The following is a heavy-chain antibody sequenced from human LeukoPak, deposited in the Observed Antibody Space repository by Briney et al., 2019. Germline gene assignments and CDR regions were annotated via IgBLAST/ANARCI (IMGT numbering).Heavy chain of an antibody. J-gene: IGHJ4*02. D-gene: IGHD3-22*01. Sequence: PSETLSLTCTVPGGSISSYYWSWIRQPPGKGLEWIGYIYYSGSTNYNPSLKSRVTISVDTSKNQFSLKLSSVTAADTAVYYCARGGDYYDSSGYDYFDYWGQGTLVTVSS. V-gene: IGHV4-59*01. CDR1: GGSISSYY. CDR3: ARGGDYYDSSGYDYFDY. CDR2: IYYSGST.